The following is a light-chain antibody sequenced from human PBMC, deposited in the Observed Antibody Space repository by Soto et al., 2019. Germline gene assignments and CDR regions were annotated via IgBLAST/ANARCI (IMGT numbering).Light chain of an antibody. CDR3: ISYTSSSTLYV. CDR1: SSDVGGYNY. Sequence: QSVLTQPASVSGSPGQSITISCSGASSDVGGYNYVSWYQQHPGNAPKLMISEVSNRPSGVSNRFSGSKSGNTASLTISGLQAEDEADYYCISYTSSSTLYVVGTGTKVTVL. CDR2: EVS. V-gene: IGLV2-14*01. J-gene: IGLJ1*01.